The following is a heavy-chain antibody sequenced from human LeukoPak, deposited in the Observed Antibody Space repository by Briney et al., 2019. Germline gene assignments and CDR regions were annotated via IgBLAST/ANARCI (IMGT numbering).Heavy chain of an antibody. J-gene: IGHJ4*02. V-gene: IGHV3-23*01. Sequence: PGGSLRLSCAASGFTFSSYAMSWVRQAPGKGLEWVSAISGSGGSTYYADSVKGRFTISRDNSKNTLYLQMNSLRAEDTAVYYCARAEVGGYGDYGGYYFDYWGQGTLVTVSS. CDR2: ISGSGGST. CDR1: GFTFSSYA. D-gene: IGHD4-17*01. CDR3: ARAEVGGYGDYGGYYFDY.